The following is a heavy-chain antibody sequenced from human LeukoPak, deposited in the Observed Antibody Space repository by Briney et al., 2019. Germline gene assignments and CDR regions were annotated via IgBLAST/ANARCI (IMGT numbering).Heavy chain of an antibody. CDR1: GGSISSSSYY. V-gene: IGHV4-39*01. Sequence: SETLSLTCTVSGGSISSSSYYWGWIRQPPGKGLEWIGSMYYSGSIYYNPSLKSRVTISVDTSKNQFSLNLSSVTAADTAVYYCARHKGDYGYFDYWGQGTLVTVSS. J-gene: IGHJ4*02. CDR3: ARHKGDYGYFDY. D-gene: IGHD4-17*01. CDR2: MYYSGSI.